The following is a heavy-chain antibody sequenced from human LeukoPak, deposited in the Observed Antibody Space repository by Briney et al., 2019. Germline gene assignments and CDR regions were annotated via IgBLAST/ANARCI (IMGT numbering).Heavy chain of an antibody. CDR3: ARNPQQLVGLDY. Sequence: GGSLRLSCAASGFTFSSYGMHWVRQAPGKGLEWVAVIWYDGSNKYYADSVEGRFTISRDNSKNTLYLQMNSLRAEDTAVYYCARNPQQLVGLDYWGQGTLVTVSS. D-gene: IGHD6-13*01. V-gene: IGHV3-33*08. J-gene: IGHJ4*02. CDR1: GFTFSSYG. CDR2: IWYDGSNK.